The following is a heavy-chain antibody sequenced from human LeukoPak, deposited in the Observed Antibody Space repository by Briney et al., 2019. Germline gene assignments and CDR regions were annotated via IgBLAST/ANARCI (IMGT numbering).Heavy chain of an antibody. CDR1: GFTFSSYG. CDR3: ARDSRPEMVYAHLGLGY. CDR2: IWYDGSNK. V-gene: IGHV3-33*01. D-gene: IGHD2-8*01. J-gene: IGHJ4*02. Sequence: PGGSLRLSCAASGFTFSSYGMHWVRQAPGKGLEWVAVIWYDGSNKYYADSVKGRFTISRDNSKNTPYLQMNSLRAEDTAVYYCARDSRPEMVYAHLGLGYWGQGTLVTVSS.